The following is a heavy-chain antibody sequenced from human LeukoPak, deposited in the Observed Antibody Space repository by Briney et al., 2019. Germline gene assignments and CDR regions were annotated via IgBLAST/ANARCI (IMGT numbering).Heavy chain of an antibody. J-gene: IGHJ4*02. CDR3: ARQLRGEAVAGHLHPFDY. Sequence: SSTQLLSCIFIHGSNRRYHLDSLRQPPGKGLEWVGHISYSGSTNYNPSLKSRVTISVDTSKSQFSLKRSSVTAADTAVYFCARQLRGEAVAGHLHPFDYWGQGTLVTVSS. V-gene: IGHV4-59*08. D-gene: IGHD6-19*01. CDR2: ISYSGST. CDR1: HGSNRRYH.